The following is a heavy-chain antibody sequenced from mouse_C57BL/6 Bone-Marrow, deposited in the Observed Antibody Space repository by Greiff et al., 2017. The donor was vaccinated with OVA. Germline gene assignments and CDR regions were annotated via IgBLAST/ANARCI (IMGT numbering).Heavy chain of an antibody. V-gene: IGHV5-17*01. CDR3: ARTQRGYFDY. J-gene: IGHJ2*01. CDR2: ISSGSSTI. CDR1: GFTFSDYG. Sequence: EVKVVESGGGLVKPGGSLKLSCAASGFTFSDYGMHWVRQAPEKGLEWVAYISSGSSTIYYADTVKGRFTISRDNAKNTLFLQMTSLRSEDTAMYYCARTQRGYFDYWGQGTALTVTS.